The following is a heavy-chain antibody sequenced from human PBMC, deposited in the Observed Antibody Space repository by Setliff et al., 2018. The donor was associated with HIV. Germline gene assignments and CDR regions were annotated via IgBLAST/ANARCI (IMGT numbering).Heavy chain of an antibody. J-gene: IGHJ4*02. V-gene: IGHV4-34*01. D-gene: IGHD3-10*01. CDR1: GFTFGDFC. Sequence: LSCETSGFTFGDFCMNWIRQSPGKGLEWIGEINHSGGTNYNPSLKSRVTMSIDTSKNQFSLRLRSVTATDTAVYYCARHLWFYYVAESYGYFDYWGQGSLVTVSS. CDR3: ARHLWFYYVAESYGYFDY. CDR2: INHSGGT.